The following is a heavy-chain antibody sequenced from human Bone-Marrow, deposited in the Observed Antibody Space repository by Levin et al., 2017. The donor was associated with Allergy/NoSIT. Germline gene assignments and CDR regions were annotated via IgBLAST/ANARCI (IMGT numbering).Heavy chain of an antibody. V-gene: IGHV3-30*18. CDR3: AKDQELLWFGELLVGFDY. CDR1: GFTFSSYG. J-gene: IGHJ4*02. Sequence: GGSLRLSCAASGFTFSSYGMHWVRQAPGKGLEWVAVISYDGSNKYYADSVKGRFTISRDNSKNTLYLQMNSLRAEDTAVYYCAKDQELLWFGELLVGFDYWGQGTLVTVSS. CDR2: ISYDGSNK. D-gene: IGHD3-10*01.